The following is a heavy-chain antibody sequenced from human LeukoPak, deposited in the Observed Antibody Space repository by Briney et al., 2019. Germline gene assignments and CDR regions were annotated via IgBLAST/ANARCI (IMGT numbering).Heavy chain of an antibody. CDR1: RFSCYQL. J-gene: IGHJ4*02. Sequence: AVSLSFSCSGSRFSCYQLHLPRQRQGPGKGLVGVAVISYDGSNKYYADSVKGRIAISRDNSKNTLYLQMNSLRVEDTAVYYCAREDYGMYHFDYWGQGSLVTASS. CDR3: AREDYGMYHFDY. CDR2: ISYDGSNK. D-gene: IGHD4-17*01. V-gene: IGHV3-30*09.